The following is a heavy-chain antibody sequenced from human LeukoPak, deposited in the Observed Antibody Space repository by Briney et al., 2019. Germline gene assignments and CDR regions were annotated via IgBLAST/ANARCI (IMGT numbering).Heavy chain of an antibody. V-gene: IGHV1-18*01. CDR1: GYTFTSYG. CDR2: ISAYNGNT. J-gene: IGHJ4*02. D-gene: IGHD6-19*01. Sequence: ASVKVSCKASGYTFTSYGISWVRQAPGQGLEWMGWISAYNGNTNYAQKLQGRVTMTTDTSASTAYMELRSLRSDDTAVYYCASQGYSRGWYDYWGQGTLVTVSS. CDR3: ASQGYSRGWYDY.